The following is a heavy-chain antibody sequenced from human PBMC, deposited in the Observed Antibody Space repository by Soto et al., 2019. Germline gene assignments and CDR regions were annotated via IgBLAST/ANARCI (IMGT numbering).Heavy chain of an antibody. CDR2: INAGNGNT. Sequence: ASVKVACKASGYTSTIYAMHWVRQAPGQRLEWMGWINAGNGNTKYSQKFQGRVTITRDTSASTAYMELSSLRSEDTAVYYCAGDASFDWLKPFVNGGQEPLLTVSS. D-gene: IGHD3-9*01. CDR3: AGDASFDWLKPFVN. CDR1: GYTSTIYA. V-gene: IGHV1-3*01. J-gene: IGHJ4*02.